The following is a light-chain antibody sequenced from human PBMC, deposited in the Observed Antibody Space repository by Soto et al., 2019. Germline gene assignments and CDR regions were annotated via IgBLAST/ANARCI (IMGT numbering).Light chain of an antibody. V-gene: IGLV1-44*01. Sequence: QSVLTQPPSASGTPGQRVTISCSGSSSNIGSNTVNWYKQLPGTAPKLLIYSNNQRPSGVPDRFSGSKAGTSASLAISGLQSEDEADYYCAAWDDGLNGYVVFGGGTQLTVL. CDR2: SNN. J-gene: IGLJ2*01. CDR1: SSNIGSNT. CDR3: AAWDDGLNGYVV.